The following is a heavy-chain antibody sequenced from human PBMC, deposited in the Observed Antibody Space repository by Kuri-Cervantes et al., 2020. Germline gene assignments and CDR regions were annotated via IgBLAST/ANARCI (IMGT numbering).Heavy chain of an antibody. V-gene: IGHV1-18*01. J-gene: IGHJ5*02. CDR1: GYTFTSYG. CDR3: ASPRDYGDYVWFDP. D-gene: IGHD4-17*01. Sequence: ASVKVSCKASGYTFTSYGISWVRQAPGQGLEWMGWINAYNVNTNYAQKLQGRVTMTTDTSTSTAYMELRSLRSDDTAVYYCASPRDYGDYVWFDPWGQGTPGHRLL. CDR2: INAYNVNT.